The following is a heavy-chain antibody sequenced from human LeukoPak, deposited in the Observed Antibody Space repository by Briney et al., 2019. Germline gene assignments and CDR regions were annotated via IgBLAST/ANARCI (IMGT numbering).Heavy chain of an antibody. V-gene: IGHV1-8*03. CDR1: GYTFTSYG. CDR3: ARGVSLVRGVIITLRRDYYMDV. CDR2: MNPNSGNT. Sequence: ASVKVSCKASGYTFTSYGISWVRQAPGQGLEWMGWMNPNSGNTGYAQKFQGRVTITRNTSISTAYMELSSLRSEDTAVYYCARGVSLVRGVIITLRRDYYMDVWGKGTTVTVSS. J-gene: IGHJ6*03. D-gene: IGHD3-10*01.